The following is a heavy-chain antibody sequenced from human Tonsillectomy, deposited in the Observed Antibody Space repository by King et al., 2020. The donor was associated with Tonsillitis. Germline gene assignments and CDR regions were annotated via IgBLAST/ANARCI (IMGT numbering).Heavy chain of an antibody. CDR2: IYHSGST. Sequence: QLQESGPGLVKPSGTLSLTCAVSGGSIRSSNWWTWVRQPPGKGLEWIGEIYHSGSTNYNPALKSRVTISVDKSKYQFSLKLSSVTVADTAVYYCAKNGGNSDFDYWGQGTLVTVSS. V-gene: IGHV4-4*02. CDR1: GGSIRSSNW. D-gene: IGHD4-23*01. CDR3: AKNGGNSDFDY. J-gene: IGHJ4*02.